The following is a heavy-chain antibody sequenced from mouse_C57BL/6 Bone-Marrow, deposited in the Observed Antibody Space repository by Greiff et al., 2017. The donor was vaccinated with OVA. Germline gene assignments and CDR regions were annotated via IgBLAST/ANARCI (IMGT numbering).Heavy chain of an antibody. CDR3: TTGADYYGSSPWYFDV. Sequence: VQLQQSGAELVRPGASVKLSCTASGFNIQDDYMHWVKQRPEQGLEWIGWIDPENGDTEYASKFQGKATITADTSSNTAYLQLSSLTSEDTAVYYGTTGADYYGSSPWYFDVWGTGTTVTVSS. D-gene: IGHD1-1*01. CDR1: GFNIQDDY. J-gene: IGHJ1*03. CDR2: IDPENGDT. V-gene: IGHV14-4*01.